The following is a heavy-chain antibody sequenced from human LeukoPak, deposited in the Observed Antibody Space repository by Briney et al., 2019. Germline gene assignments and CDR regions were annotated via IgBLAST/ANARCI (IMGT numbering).Heavy chain of an antibody. CDR1: GFSVNNNY. J-gene: IGHJ3*02. D-gene: IGHD2-2*01. Sequence: PGGSLRLSCAASGFSVNNNYMTWVRQAPGKGLEWVSVLYSGGGAYYADSVKDRFTISRDYSQNTLLLQMNSLRAEDTAVYYCAREGRGSSTGPAFDIWGQGTMVTVSS. CDR3: AREGRGSSTGPAFDI. CDR2: LYSGGGA. V-gene: IGHV3-66*01.